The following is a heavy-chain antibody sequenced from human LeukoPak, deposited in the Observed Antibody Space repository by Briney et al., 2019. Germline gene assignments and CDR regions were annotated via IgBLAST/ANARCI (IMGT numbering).Heavy chain of an antibody. CDR3: ATSPPVVPAAITAFDI. V-gene: IGHV4-59*12. CDR2: IYYSGST. D-gene: IGHD2-2*01. CDR1: GGSISSYY. J-gene: IGHJ3*02. Sequence: ASETLSLTCTVSGGSISSYYWSWIRQPPGKGLEWIGYIYYSGSTNYNPSLKSRVTISVDTSKNQFSLQLCSVTAADTAVYYCATSPPVVPAAITAFDIWGQGTMVTVSS.